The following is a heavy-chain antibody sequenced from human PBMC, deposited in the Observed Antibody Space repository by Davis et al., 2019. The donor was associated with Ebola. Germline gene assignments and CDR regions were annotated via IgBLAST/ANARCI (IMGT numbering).Heavy chain of an antibody. CDR1: GGSISSYY. J-gene: IGHJ6*02. D-gene: IGHD3-22*01. V-gene: IGHV4-59*12. CDR2: IYYSGST. CDR3: ARDKAQSYYGSPAYNYYYNGVDV. Sequence: MPGGSLSLTCTVSGGSISSYYWSWIRQPPGKGLEWIGYIYYSGSTNYNPSLKSRVTISVDTSKNQFSLKLSSVTAADTAVYFCARDKAQSYYGSPAYNYYYNGVDVWGQGTTVIVSS.